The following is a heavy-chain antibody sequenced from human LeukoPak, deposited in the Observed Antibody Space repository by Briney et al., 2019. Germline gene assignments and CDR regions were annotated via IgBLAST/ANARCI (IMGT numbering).Heavy chain of an antibody. CDR2: IKNDGSTT. D-gene: IGHD1-26*01. V-gene: IGHV3-74*01. Sequence: QPGGSLRLSCAASGFTFSSYAMHWVRQAPGKGLVWLSRIKNDGSTTGYADSVKGRFTISRDNAKNTLYLQMNSLRAEDTAVYYCARGGSPPDALGDAFDIWGQGTMVTVSS. CDR3: ARGGSPPDALGDAFDI. CDR1: GFTFSSYA. J-gene: IGHJ3*02.